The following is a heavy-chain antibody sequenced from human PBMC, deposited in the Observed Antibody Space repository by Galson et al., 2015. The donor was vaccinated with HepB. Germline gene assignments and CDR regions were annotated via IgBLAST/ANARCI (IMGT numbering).Heavy chain of an antibody. CDR3: LRGYFGDH. Sequence: SLRLSCAVSHFNFEPYWMTWVRQAPGKGLEWVANIAGDGGETYYMDSVRGRFSISRDNDKNSLYLQMNDLRAEDTATYYCLRGYFGDHRGQGTLVTVSS. CDR1: HFNFEPYW. J-gene: IGHJ4*02. D-gene: IGHD1-26*01. CDR2: IAGDGGET. V-gene: IGHV3-7*03.